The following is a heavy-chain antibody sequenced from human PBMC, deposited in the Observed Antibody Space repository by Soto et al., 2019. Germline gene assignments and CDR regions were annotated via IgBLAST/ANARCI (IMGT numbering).Heavy chain of an antibody. CDR2: ISGSGGST. CDR3: AKEDVLMVYAASIDY. Sequence: PGGSMRLSCAASGFTFSSHAMSWVRQAPGKGLEWVSAISGSGGSTYYADSVKGRFTISRGNSKNTLYLQMNSLRAEDTAVYYCAKEDVLMVYAASIDYWGQGTLVTVSS. V-gene: IGHV3-23*01. J-gene: IGHJ4*02. D-gene: IGHD2-8*01. CDR1: GFTFSSHA.